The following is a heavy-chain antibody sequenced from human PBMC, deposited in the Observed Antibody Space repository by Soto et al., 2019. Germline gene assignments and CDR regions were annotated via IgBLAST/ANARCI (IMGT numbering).Heavy chain of an antibody. D-gene: IGHD5-18*01. Sequence: GGSLRLSCAASGFTFSSYWMSWVRQAPGKGLEWVANIKQDGSEKYYVDSVKGRFTISRDNAKNSLYLQMNSLRAEDTAVYYCARSAMVTPYYYGMDVWGQGTTVTVSS. CDR3: ARSAMVTPYYYGMDV. V-gene: IGHV3-7*01. CDR2: IKQDGSEK. CDR1: GFTFSSYW. J-gene: IGHJ6*02.